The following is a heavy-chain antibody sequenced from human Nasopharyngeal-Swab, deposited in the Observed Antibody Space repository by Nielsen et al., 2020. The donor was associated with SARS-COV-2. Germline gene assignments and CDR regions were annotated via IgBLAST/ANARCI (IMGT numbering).Heavy chain of an antibody. CDR2: IYSDGRT. V-gene: IGHV3-53*01. CDR1: GFTIRSNY. J-gene: IGHJ6*03. CDR3: ARDERDYYYFMDV. Sequence: GESLKISCAASGFTIRSNYMSWVRQAPEMGLEWVSGIYSDGRTEYADSARGRFTISKDNSENTVYLQMNSLRAEDTAVYYCARDERDYYYFMDVWGKGTTVAVSS.